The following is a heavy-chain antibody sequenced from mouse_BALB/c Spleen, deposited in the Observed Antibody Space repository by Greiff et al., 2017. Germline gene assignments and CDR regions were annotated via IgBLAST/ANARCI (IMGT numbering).Heavy chain of an antibody. CDR2: IYPGDGDT. Sequence: QVQLQQPGAELVRPGSSVKISCKASGYAFSSYWMNWVKQRPGQGLEWIGQIYPGDGDTNYNGKFKGKATLTADKSSSTAYMQLSSLTSEDSAVYFCARSHYYGSSYWYFDVWGAGTTVTVSS. V-gene: IGHV1-80*01. CDR3: ARSHYYGSSYWYFDV. CDR1: GYAFSSYW. J-gene: IGHJ1*01. D-gene: IGHD1-1*01.